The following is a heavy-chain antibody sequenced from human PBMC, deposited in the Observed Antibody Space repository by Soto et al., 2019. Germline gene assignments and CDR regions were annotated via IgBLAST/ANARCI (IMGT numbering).Heavy chain of an antibody. J-gene: IGHJ4*02. CDR3: ALRSMAVVPEY. D-gene: IGHD3-22*01. CDR2: IYFSDST. CDR1: GGSLSSYY. V-gene: IGHV4-59*01. Sequence: SETLSLTCTVSGGSLSSYYWSWIRQSPGKGLENLGYIYFSDSTNYNPSLKSRVTLSVDTSTNQCSLTLSSMTAADTAVYYCALRSMAVVPEYWGQGTLVTVSS.